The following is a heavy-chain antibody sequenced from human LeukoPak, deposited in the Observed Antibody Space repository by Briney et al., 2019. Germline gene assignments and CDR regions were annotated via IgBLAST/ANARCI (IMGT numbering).Heavy chain of an antibody. CDR3: ARDLWGDY. CDR1: GFTFSSYA. J-gene: IGHJ4*02. V-gene: IGHV3-64*01. D-gene: IGHD2/OR15-2a*01. Sequence: GGSLRLSCAASGFTFSSYAMHWVRQAPGKGLEYVSAISSNGGSTYYANSVKGRFTISRDNSMNTLYLQMGSLRAEDMAVYYCARDLWGDYWGQGTLVTVS. CDR2: ISSNGGST.